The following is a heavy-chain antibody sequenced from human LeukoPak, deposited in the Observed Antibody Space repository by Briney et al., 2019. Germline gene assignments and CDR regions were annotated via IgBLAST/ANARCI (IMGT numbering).Heavy chain of an antibody. CDR2: ISSSSSYI. Sequence: GGSLRPSCAASGFTFSSDSMNWVRQAPGKGLEWVSSISSSSSYIYYAESVKGRFTISRDNAKNSLYLQMNSLRAEDTAVYYCARLSRYFDWLLQHYYYYMDVWGKGTTVTVSS. CDR1: GFTFSSDS. CDR3: ARLSRYFDWLLQHYYYYMDV. V-gene: IGHV3-21*01. D-gene: IGHD3-9*01. J-gene: IGHJ6*03.